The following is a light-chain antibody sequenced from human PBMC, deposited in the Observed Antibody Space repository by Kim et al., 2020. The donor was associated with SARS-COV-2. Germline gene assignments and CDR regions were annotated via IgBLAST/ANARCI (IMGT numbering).Light chain of an antibody. CDR1: SSNIGSNY. CDR2: RNS. J-gene: IGLJ3*02. V-gene: IGLV1-47*01. Sequence: QSVLTQPPSASGTPGQRVTISCSGSSSNIGSNYVYWYQQLPGTAPKLLIYRNSQRPSGVPDRFSGSKFVTSASLAISGLRSEDEADYYCAAWDDSLSGPWVFGGGTQLTVL. CDR3: AAWDDSLSGPWV.